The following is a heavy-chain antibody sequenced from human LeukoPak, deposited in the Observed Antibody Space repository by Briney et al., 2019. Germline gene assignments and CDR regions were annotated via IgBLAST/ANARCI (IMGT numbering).Heavy chain of an antibody. J-gene: IGHJ5*02. CDR3: GSRIWFEN. CDR2: ISGSGGST. V-gene: IGHV3-23*01. Sequence: GGSLRLSCAASGLTCSSYAMSWVRLAQGKGLEWVSAISGSGGSTYYADSVKGRFTISRDNSKNTLYLQMNSLRAEDTAVYYCGSRIWFENWGQGTLVTVSS. CDR1: GLTCSSYA. D-gene: IGHD2-15*01.